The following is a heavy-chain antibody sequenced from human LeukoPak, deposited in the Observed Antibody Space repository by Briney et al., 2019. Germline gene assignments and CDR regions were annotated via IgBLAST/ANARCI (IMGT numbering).Heavy chain of an antibody. V-gene: IGHV1-69*05. CDR2: IIPIFGTA. CDR3: ASLYSGSYGKQFDY. D-gene: IGHD1-26*01. J-gene: IGHJ4*02. CDR1: GGTFSSYA. Sequence: GASVKVSCKASGGTFSSYAISWVRQAPGQGLEWMGGIIPIFGTANYAQKFQGRVTITTDESTSTAHMELSSLRSEDTAVYYCASLYSGSYGKQFDYWGQGTLVTVSS.